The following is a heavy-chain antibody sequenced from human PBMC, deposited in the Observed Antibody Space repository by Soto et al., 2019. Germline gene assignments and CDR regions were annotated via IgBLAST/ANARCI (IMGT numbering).Heavy chain of an antibody. CDR2: ISYDGSLQ. J-gene: IGHJ4*02. D-gene: IGHD5-18*01. V-gene: IGHV3-30*03. CDR1: GFAFSSYG. Sequence: QAPLVESGGGVVQPGRSLRLSCAASGFAFSSYGMHWVRQAPGTGLDWVAVISYDGSLQHYADSVKGRFTISRDNSKNMVLLQISSLRAEDTAVYYCVSDRGYGHASVPYSWGQGTLVSVSS. CDR3: VSDRGYGHASVPYS.